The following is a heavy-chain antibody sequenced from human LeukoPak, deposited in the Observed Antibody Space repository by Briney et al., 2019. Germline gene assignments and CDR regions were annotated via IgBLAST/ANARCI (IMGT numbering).Heavy chain of an antibody. CDR3: ARDQEGFDY. Sequence: GASVKVSCTASGYTFTSNYIHWVRQAPGQGLEWMGTIYPRDGSSSYAQKFQGRVTVTRDTSTSTVHMELSGLRSEDTAVYYCARDQEGFDYWGQGTLVTVSS. J-gene: IGHJ4*02. V-gene: IGHV1-46*01. CDR1: GYTFTSNY. CDR2: IYPRDGSS.